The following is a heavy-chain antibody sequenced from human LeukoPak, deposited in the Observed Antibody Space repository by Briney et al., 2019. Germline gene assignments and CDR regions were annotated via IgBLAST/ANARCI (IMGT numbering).Heavy chain of an antibody. CDR2: INPSGGST. CDR1: GYTFTSYY. Sequence: ASVKVSCKASGYTFTSYYMHWVRQAPGQGLEWMGIINPSGGSTSYAQKFQGRVTMTWDTSTSTVYMELSSLRSEDTAVYYCARDLRDYVGDYWGQGTLVTVSS. V-gene: IGHV1-46*01. CDR3: ARDLRDYVGDY. J-gene: IGHJ4*02. D-gene: IGHD4-17*01.